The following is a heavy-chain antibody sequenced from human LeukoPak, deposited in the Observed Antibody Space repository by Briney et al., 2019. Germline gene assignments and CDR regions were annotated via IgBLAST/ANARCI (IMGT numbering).Heavy chain of an antibody. Sequence: SETLSLTCTVSGGSISSYYWNWVRQPPGKGLEWIGDIYSSGSTDYNPSLKSRVTISLDTSKFQFSLRLNSVTAADTAVYYCARADPNASGYFYRFNWFDPWGQGTLVTVSS. CDR1: GGSISSYY. CDR2: IYSSGST. D-gene: IGHD3-10*01. CDR3: ARADPNASGYFYRFNWFDP. V-gene: IGHV4-59*01. J-gene: IGHJ5*02.